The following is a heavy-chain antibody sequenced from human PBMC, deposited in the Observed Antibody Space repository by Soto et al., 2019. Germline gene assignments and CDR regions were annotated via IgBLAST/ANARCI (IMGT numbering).Heavy chain of an antibody. CDR1: GFTFSGSA. D-gene: IGHD6-19*01. J-gene: IGHJ5*02. V-gene: IGHV3-73*02. Sequence: EVQLVESGGGLVQPGGSLKLSCAASGFTFSGSAMHWVRQASGKGLEWVGRIRSKANSYATAYAASVKGRFTISRDDSKNTAYLQMNSLKTEDTAVYYCTRLTVACSNVWFDPWGQGTLVTVSS. CDR3: TRLTVACSNVWFDP. CDR2: IRSKANSYAT.